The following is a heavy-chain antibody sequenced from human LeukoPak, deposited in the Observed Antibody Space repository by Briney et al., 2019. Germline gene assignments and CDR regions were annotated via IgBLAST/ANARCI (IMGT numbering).Heavy chain of an antibody. CDR3: ARVPTVTGRGQWYFDL. J-gene: IGHJ2*01. Sequence: GGSLRLSCAASGFTFRNYWMSWVRQAPGQGLEWVANIREDGRETFYVDSVKGRFTISRDNAKDSLDLEMNSLRAEDAALYYCARVPTVTGRGQWYFDLWGRGTLVTVSS. V-gene: IGHV3-7*01. CDR2: IREDGRET. CDR1: GFTFRNYW. D-gene: IGHD4-17*01.